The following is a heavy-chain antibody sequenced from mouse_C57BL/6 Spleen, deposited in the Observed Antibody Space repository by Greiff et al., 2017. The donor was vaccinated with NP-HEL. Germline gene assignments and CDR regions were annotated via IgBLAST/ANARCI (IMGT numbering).Heavy chain of an antibody. V-gene: IGHV3-6*01. J-gene: IGHJ1*03. Sequence: EVQLQESGPGLVKPSQSLSLSCSVTGYSITSCYYWNWIRQFPGNKLEWMGYISYDGSNNYNPSLKNRISITRDTSRNQFFLKLNSVTTEDTATYYCAQNPYYGSSNWYFDVWGTGTTVTVSS. CDR1: GYSITSCYY. D-gene: IGHD1-1*01. CDR2: ISYDGSN. CDR3: AQNPYYGSSNWYFDV.